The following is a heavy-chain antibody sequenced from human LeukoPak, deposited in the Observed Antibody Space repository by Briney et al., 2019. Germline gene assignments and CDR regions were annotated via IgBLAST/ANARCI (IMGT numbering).Heavy chain of an antibody. D-gene: IGHD3-16*01. CDR1: GYTFTSYA. CDR2: INTNTGNA. V-gene: IGHV7-4-1*02. Sequence: ASVKVSCKASGYTFTSYAMNWVRQAPGQGLEWMGWINTNTGNATYAQGFTGRFVFSLDTSINTAYLQITSLKTEDTAVYYCARDPRVWQPSPHWFDPWGQGTLVTVSS. CDR3: ARDPRVWQPSPHWFDP. J-gene: IGHJ5*02.